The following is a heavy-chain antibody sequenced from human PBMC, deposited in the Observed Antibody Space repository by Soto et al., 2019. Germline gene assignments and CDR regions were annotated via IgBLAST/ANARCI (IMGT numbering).Heavy chain of an antibody. CDR2: ISSSSSYI. D-gene: IGHD4-17*01. Sequence: EVQLVESGGGLVKPGGSLRLSCAASGFTFSSYSMNWVRQAPGKGLEWVSSISSSSSYIYYADSVKGRFTISRDNAKNSLYLQMNSLRAEGTAVYYCARGGYGDYVGWFDPWGQGTLVTVAS. J-gene: IGHJ5*02. V-gene: IGHV3-21*01. CDR1: GFTFSSYS. CDR3: ARGGYGDYVGWFDP.